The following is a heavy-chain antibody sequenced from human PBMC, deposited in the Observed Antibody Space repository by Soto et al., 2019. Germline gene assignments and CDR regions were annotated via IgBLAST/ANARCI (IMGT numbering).Heavy chain of an antibody. CDR2: ISSSGSTI. CDR1: GFTFRDYY. V-gene: IGHV3-11*01. CDR3: ATLVTEPRNYYYGMDV. Sequence: PGGSLRLSCAASGFTFRDYYMTWIRQAPGKGLEWLSYISSSGSTIYYADSVKGRFTISRDNAKNSLFLQMNSLRAEDTAVYYCATLVTEPRNYYYGMDVCGQGPTVTVYS. J-gene: IGHJ6*02. D-gene: IGHD2-15*01.